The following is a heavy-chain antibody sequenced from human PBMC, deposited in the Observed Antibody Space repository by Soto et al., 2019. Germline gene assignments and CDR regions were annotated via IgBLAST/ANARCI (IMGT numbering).Heavy chain of an antibody. D-gene: IGHD5-12*01. CDR3: AHRSRGYAYYFDQ. Sequence: QITLKESGPTLVKPTQTLTLTCSFSGFSLSTRGVGVGWIRQPPGKALGWLALIFWDDDKWYSPSLRSRLTITKDXXKNQVVLTMTCMDPVDTATYYCAHRSRGYAYYFDQWGQGTLVTVSS. CDR2: IFWDDDK. J-gene: IGHJ4*02. V-gene: IGHV2-5*02. CDR1: GFSLSTRGVG.